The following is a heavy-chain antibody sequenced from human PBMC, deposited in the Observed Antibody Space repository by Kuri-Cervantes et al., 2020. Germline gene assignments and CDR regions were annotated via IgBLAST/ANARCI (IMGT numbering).Heavy chain of an antibody. D-gene: IGHD2-2*02. V-gene: IGHV1-2*02. J-gene: IGHJ2*01. CDR2: INPNSGGT. CDR3: AAYPLNTPLHWYFDL. CDR1: GYTFTGYY. Sequence: ASVKVSCKASGYTFTGYYMHWVRQAPGQGLEWMGWINPNSGGTNYAQKFQGRVTMTRDTSISTAYMELSRLRSDDTAVYYCAAYPLNTPLHWYFDLWGRGTLVTVSS.